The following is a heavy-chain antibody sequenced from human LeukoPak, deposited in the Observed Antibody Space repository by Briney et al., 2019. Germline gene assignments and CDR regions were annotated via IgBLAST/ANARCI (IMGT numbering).Heavy chain of an antibody. V-gene: IGHV4-39*01. CDR1: GGSISSRSDY. Sequence: SETLSLTCTVSGGSISSRSDYWGWIRQTPGKGLEWIGNLDSSGSTYYNPSLKGRVTISVGTSKNQFSLNLRSVTAADTAIYFCSRSHDYGGLYFYYYMDVWGKGTTVTVSS. J-gene: IGHJ6*03. CDR3: SRSHDYGGLYFYYYMDV. D-gene: IGHD4-23*01. CDR2: LDSSGST.